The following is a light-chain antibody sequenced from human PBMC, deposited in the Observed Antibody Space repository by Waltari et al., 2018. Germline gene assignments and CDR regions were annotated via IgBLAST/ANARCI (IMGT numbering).Light chain of an antibody. CDR1: QGISNW. Sequence: KMTQSPAALSASVGEKIPITCRASQGISNWLAWYQQKPGKAPKLLIYRASNLETGVPSRFSGSGSGTDFTLTISSLQPEDIATYYCQQHDNSPPTFGQGTKVEIK. CDR3: QQHDNSPPT. J-gene: IGKJ1*01. CDR2: RAS. V-gene: IGKV1-33*01.